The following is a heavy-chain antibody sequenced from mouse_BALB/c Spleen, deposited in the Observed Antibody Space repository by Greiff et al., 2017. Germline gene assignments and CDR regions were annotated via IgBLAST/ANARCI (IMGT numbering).Heavy chain of an antibody. CDR3: ARGGNGFDY. CDR2: ISSGGST. J-gene: IGHJ2*01. Sequence: EVMLVESGGGLVKPGGSLKLSCAASGFTFSDYYMSWVRQTPEKRLEWVASISSGGSTYYPDSVKGRFTISRDNARNILYLQMSSLRSEDTAMYYCARGGNGFDYWGQGTTLTVSS. CDR1: GFTFSDYY. V-gene: IGHV5-6-5*01.